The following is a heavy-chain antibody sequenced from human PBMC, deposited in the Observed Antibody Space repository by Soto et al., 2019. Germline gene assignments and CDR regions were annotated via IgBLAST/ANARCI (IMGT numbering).Heavy chain of an antibody. CDR1: GGSISSGTYY. CDR3: ARRFGGKLFDY. D-gene: IGHD3-16*01. Sequence: SETLSLTCTVSGGSISSGTYYWGWIRQPPGKGLEWIGSIYYSGSTYYNPSLKSRVTISVGTSKNQFSLKLSSVTAADTAVYYCARRFGGKLFDYWGQGTLVTVSS. V-gene: IGHV4-39*01. CDR2: IYYSGST. J-gene: IGHJ4*02.